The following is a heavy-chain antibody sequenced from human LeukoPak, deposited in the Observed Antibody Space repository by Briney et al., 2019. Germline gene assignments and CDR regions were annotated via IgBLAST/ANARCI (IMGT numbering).Heavy chain of an antibody. V-gene: IGHV3-7*03. CDR1: GFTFSTYW. CDR3: ARAVTSTEGY. CDR2: INQDGSGK. D-gene: IGHD4-17*01. J-gene: IGHJ4*02. Sequence: GGSLRLSCAASGFTFSTYWMTWVRQAPGKGLEWVASINQDGSGKYYVDSVKGRFTISRDNAQKSLYLEMNSLRAEDTAVYYCARAVTSTEGYWGQGTLVTVSS.